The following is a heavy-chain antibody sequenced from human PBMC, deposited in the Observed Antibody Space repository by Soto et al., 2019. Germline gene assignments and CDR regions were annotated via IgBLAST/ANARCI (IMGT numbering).Heavy chain of an antibody. Sequence: EVHLVESGGGLVKPGGSLRLSCAVSGFTFSSCTMNWVRQAPGKGLEWVSSISPSTSHIYYTDSVKGRFTISRDNAKNSLFLQMNSVRAEDTAVYYCSGCSGGACHRNYGMDVWGQGTTVTVSS. J-gene: IGHJ6*02. D-gene: IGHD2-15*01. V-gene: IGHV3-21*01. CDR3: SGCSGGACHRNYGMDV. CDR2: ISPSTSHI. CDR1: GFTFSSCT.